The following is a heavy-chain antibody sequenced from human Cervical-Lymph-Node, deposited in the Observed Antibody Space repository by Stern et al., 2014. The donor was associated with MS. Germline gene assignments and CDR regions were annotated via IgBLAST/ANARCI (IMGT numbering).Heavy chain of an antibody. J-gene: IGHJ6*02. CDR2: IIPIFGTA. Sequence: VQLVESGAEVKKPGSSVQVSCRTSGGTFSNSAFSWIRQAPGQGLEWMGTIIPIFGTATYAQRFQGRVTISAHESTNTAYMELSSLRSEDTAVYYCATSAGFYSAMDVWGPGTTVAVSS. D-gene: IGHD2-21*01. V-gene: IGHV1-69*18. CDR3: ATSAGFYSAMDV. CDR1: GGTFSNSA.